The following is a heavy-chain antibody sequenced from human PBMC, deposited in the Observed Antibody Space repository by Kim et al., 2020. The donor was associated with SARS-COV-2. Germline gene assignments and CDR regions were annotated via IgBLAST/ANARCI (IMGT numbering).Heavy chain of an antibody. V-gene: IGHV3-9*01. CDR2: ISWNSGSI. CDR1: GFTFDDYA. D-gene: IGHD3-16*02. CDR3: AKAAYYDYIWGSYRYEYYYYLGMAV. Sequence: GGSLRLSCAASGFTFDDYAMHWVRQAPGKGLEWVSGISWNSGSIGYADSVKGRFTISRDNAKNSLYLQMNSLRAEDTALYYCAKAAYYDYIWGSYRYEYYYYLGMAVWGQGTTATVSS. J-gene: IGHJ6*02.